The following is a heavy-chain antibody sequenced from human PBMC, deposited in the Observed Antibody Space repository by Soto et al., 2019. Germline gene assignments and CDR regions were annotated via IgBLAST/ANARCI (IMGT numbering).Heavy chain of an antibody. V-gene: IGHV1-24*01. D-gene: IGHD1-1*01. CDR3: AAGGTRWLHSPFDY. J-gene: IGHJ4*02. Sequence: QVQLLQSGAEVKKPGASVKVSCKVSGHTLTELSMHWVRQAPGRGLERMGGFDPEDGETIFAQKFQGRVTMTEDTSTDSTYMELTSLRSDDTAVYYCAAGGTRWLHSPFDYWGQGTLVTISS. CDR1: GHTLTELS. CDR2: FDPEDGET.